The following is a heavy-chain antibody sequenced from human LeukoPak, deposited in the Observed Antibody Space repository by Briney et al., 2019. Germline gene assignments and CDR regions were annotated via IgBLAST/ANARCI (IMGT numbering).Heavy chain of an antibody. D-gene: IGHD2-2*01. V-gene: IGHV4-34*01. J-gene: IGHJ5*02. CDR3: ARVFDTTDRYCSSTSCQGWFDP. Sequence: PSETLSLTCAVYGGSFSGYYWRWIRQPPGKGLEWIGEINPGGSTNYNPSLKSRVTISVDTSKNQFSLKLSSVTAADTAVYYCARVFDTTDRYCSSTSCQGWFDPWGQGTLVTVSS. CDR2: INPGGST. CDR1: GGSFSGYY.